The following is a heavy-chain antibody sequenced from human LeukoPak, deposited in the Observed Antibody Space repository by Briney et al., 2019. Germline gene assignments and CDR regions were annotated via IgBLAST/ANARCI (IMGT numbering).Heavy chain of an antibody. Sequence: ASVKVSCKASGYTFTSYHLHWVRQAPGQGLEWMGIINPSGGSPNYAQKFQGRVTMNRDMSTSTVNMELSSLRSEDTAVYYCARAQGSYYHYYMDVWGKGTTVTVSS. D-gene: IGHD1-26*01. V-gene: IGHV1-46*01. CDR1: GYTFTSYH. J-gene: IGHJ6*03. CDR2: INPSGGSP. CDR3: ARAQGSYYHYYMDV.